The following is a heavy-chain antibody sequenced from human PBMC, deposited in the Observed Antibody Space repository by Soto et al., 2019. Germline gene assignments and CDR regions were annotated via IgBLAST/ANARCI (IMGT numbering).Heavy chain of an antibody. CDR3: VRFASSGWYTGGY. V-gene: IGHV1-18*01. CDR2: ISPYSGNT. Sequence: QILLVQSGAEVKKPGASVKVSCKASGYTFTNYDIGWVRQAPGQGLEWMGWISPYSGNTKYAQKLQGRVTMTPDTSTPTSYMEPRTLRSDDTAVFYCVRFASSGWYTGGYWGQGTLVTVSS. CDR1: GYTFTNYD. J-gene: IGHJ4*02. D-gene: IGHD6-19*01.